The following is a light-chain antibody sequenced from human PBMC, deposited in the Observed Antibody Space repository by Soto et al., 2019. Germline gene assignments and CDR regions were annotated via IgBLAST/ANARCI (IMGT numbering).Light chain of an antibody. CDR3: SSYKTSSTVVV. CDR1: SSDVGGYNY. CDR2: GVS. V-gene: IGLV2-14*01. Sequence: QSALTQPASVSGSAGQSITISCTGTSSDVGGYNYVSWYQQYPGKAPKLMIFGVSDRPSGVSNRFSGSKSGNTASLTISGLQAEDEADYYCSSYKTSSTVVVFGGGTKVTVL. J-gene: IGLJ2*01.